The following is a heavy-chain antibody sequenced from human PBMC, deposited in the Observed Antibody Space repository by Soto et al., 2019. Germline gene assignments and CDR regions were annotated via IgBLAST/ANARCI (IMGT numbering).Heavy chain of an antibody. CDR1: GFTFSDYY. Sequence: QVQLVASGGGLVQPGGSLRLSCAASGFTFSDYYMSWLRQPPGKGLEWDSYISKSGSIIHFADSVKGRFAISRDNAKNTLYLQMSSLRAEDTALYYCARDLSPYSDYYDESTSETWFDPWGQGTLVTVSS. D-gene: IGHD3-16*01. CDR2: ISKSGSII. CDR3: ARDLSPYSDYYDESTSETWFDP. V-gene: IGHV3-11*01. J-gene: IGHJ5*02.